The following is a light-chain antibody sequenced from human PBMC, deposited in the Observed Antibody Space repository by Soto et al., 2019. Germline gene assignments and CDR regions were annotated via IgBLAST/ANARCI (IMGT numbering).Light chain of an antibody. V-gene: IGLV3-27*01. CDR1: VLAKKY. CDR3: YSAADNNWV. Sequence: SYELTQPSSVSVSPGQTARITCSGDVLAKKYARWFQQKPGQAPVVVIYKDSERPSGIPERFSGFSSGTTVTLTISGAQVEDEADYYCYSAADNNWVFGGGTQLTVL. J-gene: IGLJ3*02. CDR2: KDS.